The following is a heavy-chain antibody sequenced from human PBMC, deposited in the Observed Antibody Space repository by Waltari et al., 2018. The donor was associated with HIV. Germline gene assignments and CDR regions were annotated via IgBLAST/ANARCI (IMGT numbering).Heavy chain of an antibody. D-gene: IGHD6-19*01. V-gene: IGHV1-24*01. CDR1: GYIHTALS. CDR2: FYPEERET. J-gene: IGHJ6*02. CDR3: ATQRQWLVHSGLDV. Sequence: QVQLVHSAADVKKPGASVKVSCKVSGYIHTALSIHWVRQAPGEGLEWMGGFYPEERETIYAQKFQGRVTMTEDTSTDTTYMELSSLRSEDTAVYSCATQRQWLVHSGLDVWGQGTTVTVSS.